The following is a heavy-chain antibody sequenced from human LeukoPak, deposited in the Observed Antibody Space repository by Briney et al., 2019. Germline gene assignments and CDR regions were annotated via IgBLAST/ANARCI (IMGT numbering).Heavy chain of an antibody. D-gene: IGHD2-21*02. Sequence: GGSLRLSCAASGFTFSSYWMHWVRQAPGKGLVWVSRINSDGSSTSYADSVKGRFTISRDNAKNTLYLQMNSLRADDTAVYYCSRSLAFCGRDCYRPADYWGQGTLVTVSS. CDR3: SRSLAFCGRDCYRPADY. CDR1: GFTFSSYW. V-gene: IGHV3-74*01. CDR2: INSDGSST. J-gene: IGHJ4*02.